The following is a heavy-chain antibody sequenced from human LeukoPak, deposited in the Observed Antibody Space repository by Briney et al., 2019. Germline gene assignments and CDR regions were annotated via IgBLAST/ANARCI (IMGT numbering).Heavy chain of an antibody. D-gene: IGHD6-13*01. CDR2: IHYTGST. Sequence: SETLSLTCSVSGGSISDNSWSWVRRPPGKGLEWIGCIHYTGSTAYNPSLKSRVSLSLDTPKTQFSLKVSSVTAADTAVYYCARLSHIAEAGAYSYRSLNIWSQGTAVTVSS. CDR1: GGSISDNS. V-gene: IGHV4-59*08. CDR3: ARLSHIAEAGAYSYRSLNI. J-gene: IGHJ6*02.